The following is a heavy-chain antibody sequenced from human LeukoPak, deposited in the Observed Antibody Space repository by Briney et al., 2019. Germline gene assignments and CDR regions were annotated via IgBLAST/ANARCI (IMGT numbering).Heavy chain of an antibody. V-gene: IGHV4-31*03. CDR1: GGSISSGGYY. D-gene: IGHD2-2*01. CDR3: ARDINWTDCSSXSCYHDAFXX. Sequence: PSQTLSLTCTVSGGSISSGGYYWSWIRQHPGKGLEWIGYIYYSGSTYYNPSLKSRVTISVDTSKNQFSLKLSSVTAADTAVYYCARDINWTDCSSXSCYHDAFXXWGQGTMVTVX. CDR2: IYYSGST. J-gene: IGHJ3*01.